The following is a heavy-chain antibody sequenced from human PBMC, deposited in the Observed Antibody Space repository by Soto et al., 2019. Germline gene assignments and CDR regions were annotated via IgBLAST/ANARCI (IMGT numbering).Heavy chain of an antibody. V-gene: IGHV3-30-3*01. CDR2: ISYDGSNK. CDR1: GLTFSSYA. Sequence: GGSLRLSCAASGLTFSSYAMHWVRQAPGKGLKWVAVISYDGSNKYYADSVKGRFTISRDNSKNTLYLQMNSLRAEDTAVYYCAREYSSSRAYYYYGMDVWGQGTTVTVSS. CDR3: AREYSSSRAYYYYGMDV. J-gene: IGHJ6*02. D-gene: IGHD6-6*01.